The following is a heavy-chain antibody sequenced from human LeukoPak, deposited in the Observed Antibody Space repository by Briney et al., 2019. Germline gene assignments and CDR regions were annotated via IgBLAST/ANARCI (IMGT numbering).Heavy chain of an antibody. CDR3: ARGLRYFDWLPYGMDV. Sequence: PSETLSLTRAVYGGSFSGYYWSWIRQPPGKGLEWIGEINHSGSTNYNPSLKSRVTISVDTSKNQFSLKLSSVTAADTAVYYCARGLRYFDWLPYGMDVWGQGTTVTVSS. V-gene: IGHV4-34*01. D-gene: IGHD3-9*01. J-gene: IGHJ6*02. CDR2: INHSGST. CDR1: GGSFSGYY.